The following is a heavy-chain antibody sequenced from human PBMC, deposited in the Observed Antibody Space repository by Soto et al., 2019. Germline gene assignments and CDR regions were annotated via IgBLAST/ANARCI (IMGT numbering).Heavy chain of an antibody. J-gene: IGHJ4*02. CDR3: AREYSGYDFYFDY. D-gene: IGHD5-12*01. V-gene: IGHV3-21*01. CDR2: TSSSSSYI. Sequence: GGSLRLSCAASGFTFSSYSMNWVRQAPGKGLEWVSSTSSSSSYIYYADSVKGRFTISRDNAKNSLYLQMNSLRAEDTAVYYCAREYSGYDFYFDYWGQGTLVTVSS. CDR1: GFTFSSYS.